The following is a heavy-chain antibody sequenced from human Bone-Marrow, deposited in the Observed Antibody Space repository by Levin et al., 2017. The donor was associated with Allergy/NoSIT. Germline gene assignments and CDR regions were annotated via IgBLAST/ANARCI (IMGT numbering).Heavy chain of an antibody. Sequence: ASVKVSCNDSGYTFSGYYMHWVRQAPGQGLEWMGWINVNNGDTKYAQKFKGRVSMTREKSITTAYMELTRLNFDDTAVYYCARGGGLAFSWGQGTLVTVSS. CDR2: INVNNGDT. V-gene: IGHV1-2*02. CDR3: ARGGGLAFS. J-gene: IGHJ4*02. D-gene: IGHD3-16*01. CDR1: GYTFSGYY.